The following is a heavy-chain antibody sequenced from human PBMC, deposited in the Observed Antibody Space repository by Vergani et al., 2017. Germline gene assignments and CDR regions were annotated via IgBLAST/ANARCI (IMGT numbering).Heavy chain of an antibody. D-gene: IGHD3-9*01. V-gene: IGHV1-46*03. Sequence: QVQVVQSGAEVKKSGASVKVSCKTSGYTFSNYYMHWVRQAPGQGLEWMGIINPSGGNTNYEQKFQGRVTMTRDTSTSTVYMELSSLRSEDTAIYYCARGDYGILTGYGYWGQGTLVTVAA. J-gene: IGHJ4*02. CDR3: ARGDYGILTGYGY. CDR2: INPSGGNT. CDR1: GYTFSNYY.